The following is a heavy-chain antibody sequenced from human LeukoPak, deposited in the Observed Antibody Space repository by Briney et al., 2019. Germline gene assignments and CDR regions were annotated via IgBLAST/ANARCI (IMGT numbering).Heavy chain of an antibody. J-gene: IGHJ4*02. Sequence: GASVKVSCKASGYTFTGYYIHWVRQAPGQGLEWMGWINPNSGGTNYAQKFQGRVTMTRDRSINTAYMDLRSPTYDDTAVYYCARDKPAEAALDFWGQGTLVTVSS. V-gene: IGHV1-2*02. CDR3: ARDKPAEAALDF. CDR2: INPNSGGT. CDR1: GYTFTGYY.